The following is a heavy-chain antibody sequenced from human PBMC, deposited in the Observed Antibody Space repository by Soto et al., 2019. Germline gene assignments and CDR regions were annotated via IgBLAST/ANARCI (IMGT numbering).Heavy chain of an antibody. Sequence: PSETLSLTCAVYGGSFSGYYWSWIRQPPGKGLEWIGEINHSGSTNYNPSLKSRVTISVHTSKNQFSLKLSSVTAADTAVYYCARGRTGTILYYYYYGMDVWGQGTPVTVSS. D-gene: IGHD1-7*01. CDR1: GGSFSGYY. CDR3: ARGRTGTILYYYYYGMDV. J-gene: IGHJ6*02. CDR2: INHSGST. V-gene: IGHV4-34*01.